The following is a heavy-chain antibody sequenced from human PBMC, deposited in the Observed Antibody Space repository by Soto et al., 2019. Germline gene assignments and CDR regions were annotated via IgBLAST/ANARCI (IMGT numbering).Heavy chain of an antibody. CDR1: GGTFSSYA. J-gene: IGHJ6*02. Sequence: ASVKVSCKASGGTFSSYAISWVRQAPGQGLEWMGGIIPIFGTANYAQKFQGRVTLTADESTSTAYMELSSLRSEDTAVYYCARIGVVYAPTRPNYYYYGMDVWGQGTTVTVSS. CDR3: ARIGVVYAPTRPNYYYYGMDV. D-gene: IGHD2-8*02. V-gene: IGHV1-69*13. CDR2: IIPIFGTA.